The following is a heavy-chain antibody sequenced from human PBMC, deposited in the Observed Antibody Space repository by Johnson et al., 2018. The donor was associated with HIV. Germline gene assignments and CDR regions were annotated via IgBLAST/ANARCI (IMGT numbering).Heavy chain of an antibody. D-gene: IGHD3-16*01. J-gene: IGHJ3*02. CDR3: ASWGGLNHMGDPFDI. CDR2: INWNGGSR. V-gene: IGHV3-20*04. Sequence: VQLVESGGGLVQPGGSLRLSCAASGFTFDDYGMSWVRQAPGKGLEWVSGINWNGGSRGYADSVKGRFTISRDNYKNTRSLQMSSLRVEDTAVYFCASWGGLNHMGDPFDIWGQGTMVTVSS. CDR1: GFTFDDYG.